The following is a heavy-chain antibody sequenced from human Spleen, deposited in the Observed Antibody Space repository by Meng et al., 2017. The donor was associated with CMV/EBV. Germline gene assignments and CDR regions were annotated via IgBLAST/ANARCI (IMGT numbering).Heavy chain of an antibody. CDR3: AKDSVYDLLSGYYDY. CDR1: GFTFANLA. CDR2: ISGRGDST. D-gene: IGHD3-3*01. V-gene: IGHV3-23*01. J-gene: IGHJ4*02. Sequence: SGFTFANLAMSWVRQAPGKGLECVSAISGRGDSTYYADSVKGRFTISRDNSKNTLYLQVNSLRAEDTAVYYCAKDSVYDLLSGYYDYWGQGTLVTVSS.